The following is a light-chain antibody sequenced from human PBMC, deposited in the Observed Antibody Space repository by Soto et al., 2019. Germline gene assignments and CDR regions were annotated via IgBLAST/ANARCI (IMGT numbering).Light chain of an antibody. Sequence: DIVLTQSPLSLPVTPGEPASLSCRSSQSLLGSGGHNYLDWYVQKPGQSAHFVIFLGSHRPSGVPDRFSGSGSGTDFTLKISRVEAEDVGVYFYMQSLQTPRTFGQGTRVEI. CDR2: LGS. V-gene: IGKV2-28*01. J-gene: IGKJ1*01. CDR3: MQSLQTPRT. CDR1: QSLLGSGGHNY.